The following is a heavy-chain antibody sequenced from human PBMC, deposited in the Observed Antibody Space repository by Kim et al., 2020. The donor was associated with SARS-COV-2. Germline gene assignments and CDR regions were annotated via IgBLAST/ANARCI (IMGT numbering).Heavy chain of an antibody. CDR2: IYTSGST. Sequence: SETLSLTCTVSGGSISSYYWSWIRQPAGKGLEWIGRIYTSGSTNYNPSLKSRVTMSVDTSKNQFSLKLSSVTAADTAVYYCARETTIFGVVKGDAFDIWGQGTMVTVSS. J-gene: IGHJ3*02. CDR1: GGSISSYY. V-gene: IGHV4-4*07. CDR3: ARETTIFGVVKGDAFDI. D-gene: IGHD3-3*01.